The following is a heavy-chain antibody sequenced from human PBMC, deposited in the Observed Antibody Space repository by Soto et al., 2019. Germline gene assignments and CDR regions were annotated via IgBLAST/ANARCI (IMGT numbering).Heavy chain of an antibody. V-gene: IGHV3-30*19. CDR1: GFTFSDYA. Sequence: HVQLVESGGGVVQPGMSLRLSCVASGFTFSDYAVHWVRLAPNKGLEWVAMISYDGYNSYSADSVRGRFTISRDNSKNTLFLQMDSLRPEDTALYYCARDGGFSYGFDYYFDYWGHGTLVTVSS. J-gene: IGHJ4*01. CDR3: ARDGGFSYGFDYYFDY. D-gene: IGHD5-18*01. CDR2: ISYDGYNS.